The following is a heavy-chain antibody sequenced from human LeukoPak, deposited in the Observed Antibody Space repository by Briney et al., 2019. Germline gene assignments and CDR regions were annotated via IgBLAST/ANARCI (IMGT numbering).Heavy chain of an antibody. CDR1: GGSFSGYY. V-gene: IGHV4-34*01. J-gene: IGHJ4*02. Sequence: PSETLSLTCAVYGGSFSGYYWSWIRQPPGKGLEWIGEINHSGSTNYNPSLKSRVTISIDTSKNQFSLKLNSVTAADTAVYYCARDRGPLDNWGQGTLVTVSS. CDR3: ARDRGPLDN. CDR2: INHSGST.